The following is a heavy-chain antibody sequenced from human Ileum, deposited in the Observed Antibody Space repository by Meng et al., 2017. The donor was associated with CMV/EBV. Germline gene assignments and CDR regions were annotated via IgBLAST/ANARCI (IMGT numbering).Heavy chain of an antibody. CDR1: GGSISSGGYY. Sequence: SETLSLTCTVSGGSISSGGYYWGWIRQPPGKGLEWIGSIYYSGSTYHNPSLESRLTISAATSKNQVSLTLSSVTAADTAIYYCVRDQRMLFGPWFDPWGHGTLVTVSS. CDR2: IYYSGST. D-gene: IGHD3-10*01. CDR3: VRDQRMLFGPWFDP. J-gene: IGHJ5*02. V-gene: IGHV4-39*07.